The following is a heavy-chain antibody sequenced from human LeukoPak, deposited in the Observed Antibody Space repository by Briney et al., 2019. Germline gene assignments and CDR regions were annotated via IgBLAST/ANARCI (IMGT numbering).Heavy chain of an antibody. J-gene: IGHJ4*02. CDR2: IYYSGST. Sequence: SETLSLTCTVSGGSISSSSYYWGWIRQPPGKGLEWIGSIYYSGSTYYNPSLKSRVTISVDTSKNQFSLKLSSVTAADTAVYYCASIGIAARRGDWWGQGTLVTVSS. D-gene: IGHD6-6*01. CDR3: ASIGIAARRGDW. CDR1: GGSISSSSYY. V-gene: IGHV4-39*01.